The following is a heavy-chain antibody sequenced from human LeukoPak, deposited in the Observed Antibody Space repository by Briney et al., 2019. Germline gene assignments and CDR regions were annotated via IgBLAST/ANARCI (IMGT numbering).Heavy chain of an antibody. Sequence: PGGSLRLSCTASGFTFSSYWMSWVRQAPGKGLEWVANIKQDGSEESYVYSVKGRFTISRDNTQRSLYLQMNSLRAEDTAVYYCARTYYLDYWGQGTLVTVSS. CDR3: ARTYYLDY. CDR1: GFTFSSYW. V-gene: IGHV3-7*04. CDR2: IKQDGSEE. J-gene: IGHJ4*02.